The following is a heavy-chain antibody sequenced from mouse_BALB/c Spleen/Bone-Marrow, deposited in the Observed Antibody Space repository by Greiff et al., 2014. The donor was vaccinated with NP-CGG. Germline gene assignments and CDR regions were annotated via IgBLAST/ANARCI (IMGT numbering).Heavy chain of an antibody. CDR1: GFNTKDYF. D-gene: IGHD4-1*01. CDR3: ARLFGTRDFDY. J-gene: IGHJ2*01. CDR2: IDPEIGNT. V-gene: IGHV14-1*02. Sequence: VQLQQSGAELVRPGALVKLSCKASGFNTKDYFMHWVKQRPEQGLEWIGWIDPEIGNTLYDPKFQGKASITADTSSNTAYLQLSSLTSEDTAVYYCARLFGTRDFDYWGQGTTLTVSS.